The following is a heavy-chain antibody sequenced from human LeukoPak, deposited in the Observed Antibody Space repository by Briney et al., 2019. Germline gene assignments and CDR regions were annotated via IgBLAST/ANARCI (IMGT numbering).Heavy chain of an antibody. J-gene: IGHJ6*03. CDR2: IIPIFGTA. V-gene: IGHV1-69*13. Sequence: SVKVSCKASGYAFTSYAMNWVRQAPGQGLEWMGGIIPIFGTANYAQKFQGRVTITADESTSTAYMELSSLRSEDTAVYYCASKKMGYYDFGSGYYYYRDVWGKGPTVTVSS. CDR3: ASKKMGYYDFGSGYYYYRDV. D-gene: IGHD3-3*01. CDR1: GYAFTSYA.